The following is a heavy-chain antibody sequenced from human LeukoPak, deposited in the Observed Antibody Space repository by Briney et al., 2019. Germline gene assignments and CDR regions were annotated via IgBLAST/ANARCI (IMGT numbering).Heavy chain of an antibody. D-gene: IGHD1/OR15-1a*01. Sequence: ASVKVSCKASGASFSDYAISWVRQAPGQGLEWLGTIIPIFGTANYAQNFQGRVTITADESTSTAYMELSSLRSEDTAVYYCALTTHGNTHGPKYFHHWGQGTLVTVSS. CDR1: GASFSDYA. J-gene: IGHJ1*01. V-gene: IGHV1-69*13. CDR2: IIPIFGTA. CDR3: ALTTHGNTHGPKYFHH.